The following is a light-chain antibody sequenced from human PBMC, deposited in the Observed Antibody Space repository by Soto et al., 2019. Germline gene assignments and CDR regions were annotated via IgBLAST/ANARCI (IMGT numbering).Light chain of an antibody. CDR1: QPISDN. CDR3: QQYNNWPPYT. CDR2: GAS. J-gene: IGKJ2*01. V-gene: IGKV3-15*01. Sequence: IVMTQSPATLSLTPGERATLSCWASQPISDNLAWYQQRPGQAPRLLIYGASTRAAGVPARFSGSLSATDFTLTISSLQSEDFAVYYCQQYNNWPPYTFGQGTKLEIK.